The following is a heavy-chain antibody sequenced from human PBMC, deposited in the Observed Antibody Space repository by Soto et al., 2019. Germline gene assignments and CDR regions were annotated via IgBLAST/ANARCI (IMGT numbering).Heavy chain of an antibody. CDR1: GFSLSTSGVG. V-gene: IGHV2-5*02. J-gene: IGHJ6*02. CDR2: IYWDDDK. Sequence: QITLKESGPTLVKPTQTLTLTCTFSGFSLSTSGVGVGWIRQPPGKALEWLALIYWDDDKRYSPSLKSRLTMPKDTSKTQVVRTMTNMDPVATATYSCAHRPRSLVRGVPNYCAGMDVWGQGTTVTVSS. CDR3: AHRPRSLVRGVPNYCAGMDV. D-gene: IGHD3-10*01.